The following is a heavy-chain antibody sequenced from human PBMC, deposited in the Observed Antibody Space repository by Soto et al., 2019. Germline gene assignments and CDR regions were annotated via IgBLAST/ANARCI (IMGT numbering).Heavy chain of an antibody. J-gene: IGHJ4*02. CDR2: ISAYNGNT. Sequence: ASVKVSCKASGYTFTSYGISWVRQAPGQGLEWMGWISAYNGNTNYAQKLQGRVTMTTDTSTSTAYMELRSLRSDDTAVYYCARDSPRYYYDSSGYYYLDYWGQGTLVTVSS. D-gene: IGHD3-22*01. CDR3: ARDSPRYYYDSSGYYYLDY. V-gene: IGHV1-18*01. CDR1: GYTFTSYG.